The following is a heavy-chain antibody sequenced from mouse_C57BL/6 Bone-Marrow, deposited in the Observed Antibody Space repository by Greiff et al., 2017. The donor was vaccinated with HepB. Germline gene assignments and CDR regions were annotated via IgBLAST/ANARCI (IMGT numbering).Heavy chain of an antibody. V-gene: IGHV6-3*01. Sequence: EVHLVESGGGLVQPGGSMKLSCVASGFTFSNYWMNWVRQSPEKGLEWVAQIRLKSDNYATHYAESVKGRFTISRDDSKSSVYLQMNNLRAEDTGIYYCTSSSYYCGSRPTWYFDDWGTGTTVTVSA. D-gene: IGHD1-1*01. CDR2: IRLKSDNYAT. CDR3: TSSSYYCGSRPTWYFDD. CDR1: GFTFSNYW. J-gene: IGHJ1*03.